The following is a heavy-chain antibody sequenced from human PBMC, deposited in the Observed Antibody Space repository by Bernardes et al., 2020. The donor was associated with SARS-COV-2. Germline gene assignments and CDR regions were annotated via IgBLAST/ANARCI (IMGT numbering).Heavy chain of an antibody. V-gene: IGHV3-33*01. CDR2: IWYDGSNK. Sequence: GGSLRLSCAASGFTFSSYGMHWVRQAPGKGLEWVAVIWYDGSNKYYADSVKGRFTISRDNSKNTLYLQMNSLRAEDTAVYYCARVQERGYSYGWVDYYYGMDVWGQGTTVTVSS. D-gene: IGHD5-18*01. J-gene: IGHJ6*02. CDR3: ARVQERGYSYGWVDYYYGMDV. CDR1: GFTFSSYG.